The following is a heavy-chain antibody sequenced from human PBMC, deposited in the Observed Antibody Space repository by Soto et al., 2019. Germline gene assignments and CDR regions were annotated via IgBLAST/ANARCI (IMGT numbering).Heavy chain of an antibody. CDR2: ISYDGSNK. D-gene: IGHD5-18*01. Sequence: QVQLVESGGGVVQPGRSLRLSCAASGFTFSSYAMHWVRQAPGKGLEWVAVISYDGSNKYYADSVKGRFTISRDNSKNTLYLQMNSLRAEDTAVYYCARDRRRLDTDMGDYWGQGTLVTVSS. J-gene: IGHJ4*02. V-gene: IGHV3-30-3*01. CDR1: GFTFSSYA. CDR3: ARDRRRLDTDMGDY.